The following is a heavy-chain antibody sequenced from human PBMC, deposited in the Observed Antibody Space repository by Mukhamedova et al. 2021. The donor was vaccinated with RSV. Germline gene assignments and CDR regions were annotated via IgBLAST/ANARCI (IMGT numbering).Heavy chain of an antibody. Sequence: SSIPSSGINAEYMGDSVKGRFSVSRDNAENSLFLQMKSLRVEDTAVYYCARHVYSGTSDYDYWGRGTLVTVSS. V-gene: IGHV3-11*03. D-gene: IGHD5-12*01. CDR2: IPSSGINA. CDR3: ARHVYSGTSDYDY. J-gene: IGHJ4*02.